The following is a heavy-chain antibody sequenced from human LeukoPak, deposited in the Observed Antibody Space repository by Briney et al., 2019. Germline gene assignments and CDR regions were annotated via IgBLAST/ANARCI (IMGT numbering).Heavy chain of an antibody. CDR1: GFTFSNSW. CDR3: ARGVCAFDI. J-gene: IGHJ3*02. V-gene: IGHV3-7*01. Sequence: QPGGSLRLSCAASGFTFSNSWMTWVRQAPGKGLEWVAYMKEDGTEIYYVDSVKGRFTISRDNAKNSLYLQMNSLRDEDTAIYYCARGVCAFDIWGQGTMVTVSS. CDR2: MKEDGTEI.